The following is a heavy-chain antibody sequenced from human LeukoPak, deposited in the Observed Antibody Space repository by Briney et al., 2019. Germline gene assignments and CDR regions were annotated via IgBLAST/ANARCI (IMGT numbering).Heavy chain of an antibody. CDR1: GYSISSGYY. V-gene: IGHV4-38-2*01. CDR3: ARSNWAYYFDY. Sequence: PSETLSLTCAVSGYSISSGYYWGWIRQPPGKGLGWIGSIYHSGSTYYNPSLKSRVTISVDTSKNQFSLKLSSVTAADTAVYYCARSNWAYYFDYWGQGTLVTVSS. CDR2: IYHSGST. J-gene: IGHJ4*02. D-gene: IGHD7-27*01.